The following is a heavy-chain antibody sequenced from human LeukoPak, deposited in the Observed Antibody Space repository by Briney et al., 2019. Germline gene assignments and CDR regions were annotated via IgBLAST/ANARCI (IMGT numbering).Heavy chain of an antibody. Sequence: AASVKVSCKASGYTFTSYAIYWVRQAPGQRLEWMGWISAGNGNTKYSQNFQGRVTFISNTSATTAFMELSSLRSEDAAVYYCARDSGSGNNDYWGQGTLVTVSS. CDR2: ISAGNGNT. V-gene: IGHV1-3*01. J-gene: IGHJ4*02. D-gene: IGHD1-26*01. CDR1: GYTFTSYA. CDR3: ARDSGSGNNDY.